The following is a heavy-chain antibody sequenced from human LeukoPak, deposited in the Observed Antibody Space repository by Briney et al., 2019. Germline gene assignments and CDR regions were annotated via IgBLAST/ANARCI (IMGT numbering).Heavy chain of an antibody. J-gene: IGHJ4*02. CDR1: GGTFSSYA. Sequence: ASVKVSCKASGGTFSSYAISWVRQAPGQGLEWMGGIIPIFGTANYAQKFQGRVTITADESTSTAYMELSSLRSEYTAVYYCARVGGYCSSTSCSKFDYWGQGTLVTVSS. V-gene: IGHV1-69*13. D-gene: IGHD2-2*01. CDR2: IIPIFGTA. CDR3: ARVGGYCSSTSCSKFDY.